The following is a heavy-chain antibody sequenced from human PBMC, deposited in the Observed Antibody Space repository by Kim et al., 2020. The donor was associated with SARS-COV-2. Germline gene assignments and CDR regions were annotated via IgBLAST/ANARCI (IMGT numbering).Heavy chain of an antibody. CDR2: IYYSGST. Sequence: SQTLSLTCTVSGGSISSSSYYWGLIRQPPGKGLEWVGSIYYSGSTYYNPSLKSRVTISVDTSKNQFSLKLSSVTAADTAVYSCARELYYYDSSGANWFDPSGQGTL. CDR1: GGSISSSSYY. V-gene: IGHV4-39*07. D-gene: IGHD3-22*01. CDR3: ARELYYYDSSGANWFDP. J-gene: IGHJ5*02.